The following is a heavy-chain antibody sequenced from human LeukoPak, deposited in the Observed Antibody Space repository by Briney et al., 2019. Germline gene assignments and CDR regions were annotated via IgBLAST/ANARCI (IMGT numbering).Heavy chain of an antibody. CDR1: AGSISSGDYY. D-gene: IGHD3-22*01. J-gene: IGHJ3*02. CDR3: ARGIGTSYDSSRDAFDM. CDR2: IYSPGTN. Sequence: SSQTLSLTCTVSAGSISSGDYYWSWSRQPAGKGLEWIGRIYSPGTNYNYNPSLKSRVAISIDTSKNQFSLKLTSVTAADTAVYYCARGIGTSYDSSRDAFDMWGPGTMVTVSS. V-gene: IGHV4-61*02.